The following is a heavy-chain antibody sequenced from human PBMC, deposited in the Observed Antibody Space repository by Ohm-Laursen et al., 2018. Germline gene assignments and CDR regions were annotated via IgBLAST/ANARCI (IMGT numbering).Heavy chain of an antibody. J-gene: IGHJ4*02. CDR2: ITDCGADT. D-gene: IGHD5-18*01. CDR3: AKLTGTASGSSDS. V-gene: IGHV3-23*01. CDR1: GFMFRTNA. Sequence: LRLSCAASGFMFRTNAMSWVRQAPGKGLEWVSTITDCGADTYYAASVKGRFTISRDNYRNILSLQLNSLRAEDTALYYCAKLTGTASGSSDSWGQGTLVTVSS.